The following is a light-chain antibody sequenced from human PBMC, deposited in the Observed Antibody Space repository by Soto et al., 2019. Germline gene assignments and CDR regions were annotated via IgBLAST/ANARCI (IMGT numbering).Light chain of an antibody. Sequence: LSPATLFPTGAPTSPPASGASQSVSSYLAWYQQKPGQAPRLLIYDASNRATGIPARFSGSGSGTDFTLTISSLEPEDFAVYYCQQRSNWPWTFGQGSMVDVK. V-gene: IGKV3-11*01. CDR2: DAS. CDR1: QSVSSY. J-gene: IGKJ1*01. CDR3: QQRSNWPWT.